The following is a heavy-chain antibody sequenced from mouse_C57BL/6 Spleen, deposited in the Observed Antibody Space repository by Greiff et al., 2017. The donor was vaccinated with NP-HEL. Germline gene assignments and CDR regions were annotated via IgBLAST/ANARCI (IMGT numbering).Heavy chain of an antibody. D-gene: IGHD1-1*01. CDR3: ARNYGSGWGYWDFDV. V-gene: IGHV1-53*01. CDR2: INPSNGAT. J-gene: IGHJ1*03. CDR1: GYTFTSYW. Sequence: QVQLQQPGTELVKPGASVKLSCKASGYTFTSYWMHWVKQRPGQGLEWIGNINPSNGATHSYAKLMTKPTLTVDKSSSTAYMQLSSLTSEDAAVYYCARNYGSGWGYWDFDVWGTGTTVTVSA.